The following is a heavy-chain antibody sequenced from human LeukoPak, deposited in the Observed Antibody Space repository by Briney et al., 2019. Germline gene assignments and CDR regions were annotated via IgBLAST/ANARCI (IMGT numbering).Heavy chain of an antibody. CDR3: ARGAPRTNFRYSSSWYFRAPADY. CDR2: IKEDGSEE. D-gene: IGHD6-13*01. V-gene: IGHV3-7*01. Sequence: GGSLRLSCAASGFTFNTYWMSWVSQAPGKGLEWVANIKEDGSEEYYVDSAKGRFTISRDNAKNSLYLQVNSLRAEDTAVYYCARGAPRTNFRYSSSWYFRAPADYWGQGTLVTVSS. J-gene: IGHJ4*02. CDR1: GFTFNTYW.